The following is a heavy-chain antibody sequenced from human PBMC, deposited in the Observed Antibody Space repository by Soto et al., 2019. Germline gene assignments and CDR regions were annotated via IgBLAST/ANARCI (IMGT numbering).Heavy chain of an antibody. CDR2: ISSSSSYI. CDR1: GFTFSSYS. CDR3: ARGSSVTNIWSPHLDY. V-gene: IGHV3-21*01. J-gene: IGHJ4*02. D-gene: IGHD4-17*01. Sequence: PGGSLRLSCAASGFTFSSYSMNWVRQAPGKGLEWVSSISSSSSYIYYADSVKGRFTISRDNAKNSLYLQMNSLRAEDTAVYYCARGSSVTNIWSPHLDYWGQGTLVTVSS.